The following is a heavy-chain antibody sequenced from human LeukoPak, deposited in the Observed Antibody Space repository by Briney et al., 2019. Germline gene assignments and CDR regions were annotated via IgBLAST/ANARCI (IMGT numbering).Heavy chain of an antibody. CDR2: ISYDGSNK. Sequence: GGSLRLSCAASGFTFSGYAMSWVRQAPGKGLEWVAVISYDGSNKYYADSVKGRFTISRDNSKNTLYLQMNSLRAEDTAVYYCAKADTSAEYFQHWGQGTLVTVSS. CDR1: GFTFSGYA. V-gene: IGHV3-30*18. D-gene: IGHD5-18*01. CDR3: AKADTSAEYFQH. J-gene: IGHJ1*01.